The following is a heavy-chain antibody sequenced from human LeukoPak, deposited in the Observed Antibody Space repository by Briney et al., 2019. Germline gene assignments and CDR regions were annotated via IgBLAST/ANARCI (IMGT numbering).Heavy chain of an antibody. J-gene: IGHJ3*02. CDR3: ARDKFPLVGATGDDGFDI. V-gene: IGHV4-4*02. CDR2: IYRSGST. CDR1: GGSISSSNW. Sequence: SETLSLTYAVSGGSISSSNWWSWVRQPPGKGLEWIGEIYRSGSTNYNPSLKSRVTISVDKPKNQFSLKLRSVTAADTAVYYCARDKFPLVGATGDDGFDIWGQGTMVTVSS. D-gene: IGHD1-26*01.